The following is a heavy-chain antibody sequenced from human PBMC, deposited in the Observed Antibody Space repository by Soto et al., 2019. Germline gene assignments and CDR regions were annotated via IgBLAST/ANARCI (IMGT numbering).Heavy chain of an antibody. CDR3: ARASPFRGDVDI. CDR1: GGSIRSISW. D-gene: IGHD2-21*01. J-gene: IGHJ3*02. CDR2: IYHAGSP. Sequence: WETLSLTCVVSGGSIRSISWWTLLCQSPGKGLEWIGEIYHAGSPNYNPSFQSRVTISADNSKNSFSLKMTSVTAADTAKYYCARASPFRGDVDIWGQGPVVT. V-gene: IGHV4-4*02.